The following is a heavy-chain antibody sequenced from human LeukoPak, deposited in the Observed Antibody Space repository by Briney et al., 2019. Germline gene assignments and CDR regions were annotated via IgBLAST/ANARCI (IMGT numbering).Heavy chain of an antibody. J-gene: IGHJ4*02. V-gene: IGHV3-15*01. CDR3: TTGIGTMDH. D-gene: IGHD3-10*01. CDR2: IKRKSDGGTI. CDR1: GFTFANAW. Sequence: GGSLRLSCAVSGFTFANAWMSWVRQAPGKGLEWVGRIKRKSDGGTIDYAAPVKGRFIISRDESKNTPYLQVNSLKTEDTAVYYCTTGIGTMDHWGQGTLVTVSS.